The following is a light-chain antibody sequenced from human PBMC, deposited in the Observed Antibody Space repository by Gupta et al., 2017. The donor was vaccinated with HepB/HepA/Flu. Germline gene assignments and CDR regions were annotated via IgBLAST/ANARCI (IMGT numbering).Light chain of an antibody. Sequence: EIVLTQSPGTLSLSPGERGTLSCRASQSVSSTYLAWYQQKPGQAPRLLIYGASSRATGVPDRFSGSGSGTVFNLTISRLDPEDSAVYFCQQYGGSVAFGGGTKVEIK. CDR2: GAS. CDR1: QSVSSTY. J-gene: IGKJ4*01. CDR3: QQYGGSVA. V-gene: IGKV3-20*01.